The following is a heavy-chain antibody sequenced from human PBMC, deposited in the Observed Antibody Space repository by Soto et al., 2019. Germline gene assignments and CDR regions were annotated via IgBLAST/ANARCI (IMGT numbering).Heavy chain of an antibody. J-gene: IGHJ6*02. D-gene: IGHD3-22*01. Sequence: GGSLRLSCAASGFTFSTCAMSWVRQAPGKGLEWVSVISGSGDYTYYADSVKGRFTISRDNSKNTVYLQMNSLRAEDTAVYYCAKDRDYDSSGYVYYYYGMDVWGQGTTVTVSS. CDR1: GFTFSTCA. CDR3: AKDRDYDSSGYVYYYYGMDV. V-gene: IGHV3-23*01. CDR2: ISGSGDYT.